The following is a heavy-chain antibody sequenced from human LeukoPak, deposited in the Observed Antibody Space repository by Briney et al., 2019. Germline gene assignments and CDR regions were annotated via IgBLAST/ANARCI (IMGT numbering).Heavy chain of an antibody. J-gene: IGHJ6*02. CDR1: GFTFSSYG. V-gene: IGHV3-30*02. Sequence: PGGSLRLSCAASGFTFSSYGMHWVRQAPGKGLEWVAFIRYDGSNKYYADSVKGRFTISRDNSKNTLYLQMNSLRAEDTAVYYCARPPSGYVRGGMDVWGQGTTVTVSS. CDR3: ARPPSGYVRGGMDV. CDR2: IRYDGSNK. D-gene: IGHD5-12*01.